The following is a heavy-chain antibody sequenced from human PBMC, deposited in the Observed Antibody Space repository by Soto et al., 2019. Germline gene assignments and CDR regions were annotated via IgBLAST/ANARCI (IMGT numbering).Heavy chain of an antibody. V-gene: IGHV4-59*01. Sequence: TETLSLTRTVSGGCINNYYRGWVRQPPGKGLEWIAYIYYSGGTNYNASLKSRLTISVDTSKNQFSLTLSSVTAADTAVYYCTRLSPGRLLCAPWGQETGINGSS. CDR2: IYYSGGT. CDR1: GGCINNYY. D-gene: IGHD2-21*01. J-gene: IGHJ5*02. CDR3: TRLSPGRLLCAP.